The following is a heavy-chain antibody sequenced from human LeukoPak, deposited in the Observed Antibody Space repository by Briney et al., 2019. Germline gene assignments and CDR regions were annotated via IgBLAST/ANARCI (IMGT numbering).Heavy chain of an antibody. D-gene: IGHD2-21*02. CDR3: ARNKVLVTAINFFRVNWFDP. CDR1: GGSISSGGYY. J-gene: IGHJ5*02. V-gene: IGHV4-31*03. Sequence: SETLSLTCTVSGGSISSGGYYWSWIRQHPGKGLEWVGYIYYSGSTYYNPSLKSRLTMSVDTSKNQFSLKLSSVTAADTAMYYCARNKVLVTAINFFRVNWFDPWGQGTLVTASS. CDR2: IYYSGST.